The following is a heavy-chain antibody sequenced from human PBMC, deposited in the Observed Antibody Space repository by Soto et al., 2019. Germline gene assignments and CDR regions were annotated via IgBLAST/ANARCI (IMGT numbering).Heavy chain of an antibody. D-gene: IGHD7-27*01. J-gene: IGHJ4*02. V-gene: IGHV1-69*01. CDR2: IVP. CDR3: ARDLNWALDY. Sequence: QVHLVQSAAEVKKPGSSVRVSCTVSGGTFGRNTIVWVRQAPEQGLECMGHIVPKYAQKFQGRVTFTADESMTTAYMDLSSLTSEDTAVYFCARDLNWALDYWGQGTLVTVSS. CDR1: GGTFGRNT.